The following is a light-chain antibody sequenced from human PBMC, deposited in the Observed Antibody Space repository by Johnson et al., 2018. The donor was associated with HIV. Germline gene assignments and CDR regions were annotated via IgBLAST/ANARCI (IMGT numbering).Light chain of an antibody. J-gene: IGLJ1*01. CDR2: ENN. Sequence: QAVLTQPPSVSAAPGQKVTISCSGSSSNIGNNYVSWYQQLPGTAPKLLIYENNKRPSGIPDRFSGFKSGTSATLGITGLQTGDEADYYCGTWDSSLSLLYVFGTGTKVTVL. V-gene: IGLV1-51*02. CDR3: GTWDSSLSLLYV. CDR1: SSNIGNNY.